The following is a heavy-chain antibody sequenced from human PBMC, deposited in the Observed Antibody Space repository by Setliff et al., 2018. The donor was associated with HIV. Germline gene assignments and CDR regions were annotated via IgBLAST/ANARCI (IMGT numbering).Heavy chain of an antibody. Sequence: PSETLSLTCTVSGGSIGTYYWNWIRLPAGKGLEWIGRIYASGTNYNPSLKSRVTMSLDTSKRQFSLKLTSVTAADTAVYYCASATVGGASPFDSWGPGTLVTVSS. CDR1: GGSIGTYY. V-gene: IGHV4-4*07. D-gene: IGHD4-4*01. J-gene: IGHJ4*02. CDR3: ASATVGGASPFDS. CDR2: IYASGT.